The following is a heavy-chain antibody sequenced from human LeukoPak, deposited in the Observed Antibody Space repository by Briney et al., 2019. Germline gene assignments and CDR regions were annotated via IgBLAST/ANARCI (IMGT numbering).Heavy chain of an antibody. CDR3: ARADSVPAGDYHYWYMDV. CDR1: GYTFTGYY. Sequence: ASVKVSCKASGYTFTGYYMHWVRQDLRQGLQWMGWINPNSGGTDYAQKFQGRVTMTRDTSIRKVYMELSSLRSDDTAVYYCARADSVPAGDYHYWYMDVWGKGTTVTVSS. CDR2: INPNSGGT. V-gene: IGHV1-2*02. J-gene: IGHJ6*03. D-gene: IGHD2-2*01.